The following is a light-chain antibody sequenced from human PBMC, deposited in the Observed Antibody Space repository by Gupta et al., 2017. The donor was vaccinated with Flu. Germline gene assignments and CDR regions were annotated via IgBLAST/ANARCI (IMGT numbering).Light chain of an antibody. V-gene: IGKV3-15*01. Sequence: EIVMTQSPDTLSAYPGDRATLSCRASQSISSNLAWYQHKPGLAPRLLIYGASTRATGIADRFSGSGSGKEFTLTISSLEPEDFAVYYCQQYDDWPPITFGQGTRLEIK. CDR1: QSISSN. J-gene: IGKJ5*01. CDR3: QQYDDWPPIT. CDR2: GAS.